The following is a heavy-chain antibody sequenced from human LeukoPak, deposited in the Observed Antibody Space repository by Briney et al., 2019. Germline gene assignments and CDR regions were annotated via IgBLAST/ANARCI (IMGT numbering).Heavy chain of an antibody. J-gene: IGHJ5*02. D-gene: IGHD5-18*01. CDR1: GGSISSYY. V-gene: IGHV4-59*01. Sequence: SETLSLTCTVSGGSISSYYWSWIRQPPGKGLEWIGYIYYSGSTNYNPSLKSRVTISVDTSKNQFSLRLSSVTAADTAVYYCSRGGYIYGGHNWFDPWGQGTLVTVSS. CDR3: SRGGYIYGGHNWFDP. CDR2: IYYSGST.